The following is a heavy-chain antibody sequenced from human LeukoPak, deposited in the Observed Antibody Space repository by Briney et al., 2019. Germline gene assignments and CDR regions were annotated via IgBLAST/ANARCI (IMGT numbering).Heavy chain of an antibody. Sequence: SETLSLTCTVSGGSISSGSYYWSWIRQPAGKGLEWIGRIYTSGSTNYNPSLKSRVTMSVDTSKNQFSLNLSSVTAADTAVYYCARGEFRSSNDYWGQGTLVTVSS. CDR1: GGSISSGSYY. CDR3: ARGEFRSSNDY. D-gene: IGHD6-6*01. V-gene: IGHV4-61*02. CDR2: IYTSGST. J-gene: IGHJ4*02.